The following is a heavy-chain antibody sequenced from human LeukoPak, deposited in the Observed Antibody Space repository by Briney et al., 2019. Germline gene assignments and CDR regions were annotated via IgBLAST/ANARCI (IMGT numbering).Heavy chain of an antibody. CDR3: ARDEGIVGATTGNYFDY. CDR2: INPSGGST. D-gene: IGHD1-26*01. J-gene: IGHJ4*02. Sequence: GASVKVSCKASGYTFTGYYMHWVRQAPGQGLEWMGIINPSGGSTSYAQKFQGRVTMTRDMSTSTVYMELSSLRSEDTAVYYCARDEGIVGATTGNYFDYWGQGTLVTVSS. V-gene: IGHV1-46*01. CDR1: GYTFTGYY.